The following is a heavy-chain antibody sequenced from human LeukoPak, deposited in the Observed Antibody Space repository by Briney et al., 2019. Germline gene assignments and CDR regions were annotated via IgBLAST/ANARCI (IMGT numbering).Heavy chain of an antibody. Sequence: GASVKVSCKASGYTFTSYGISWVRQAPGQGLEWMGRISAYNGNTNYTQKLQGRVTVTTDTSTSRAYMELRSLRSDDAAVYYCARDPIRKNIVVPGFDIWGQGTMVTVSS. V-gene: IGHV1-18*04. CDR3: ARDPIRKNIVVPGFDI. CDR2: ISAYNGNT. D-gene: IGHD2-2*01. CDR1: GYTFTSYG. J-gene: IGHJ3*02.